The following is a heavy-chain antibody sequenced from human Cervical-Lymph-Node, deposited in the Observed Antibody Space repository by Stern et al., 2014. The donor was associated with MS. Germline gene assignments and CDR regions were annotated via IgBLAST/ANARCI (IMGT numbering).Heavy chain of an antibody. Sequence: QLVESGGGLVQPGRSLRLSCAASGFTFENHAMHWVRQAPGKGLEWVSGISWNGGTSGHAGSLKGRFTVSRDNDKNALYLQMSSLRLEDTAVYYCAKGPKFDFYYGMDVWGQGTTVTVSS. CDR3: AKGPKFDFYYGMDV. V-gene: IGHV3-9*01. J-gene: IGHJ6*02. CDR2: ISWNGGTS. CDR1: GFTFENHA. D-gene: IGHD3-16*01.